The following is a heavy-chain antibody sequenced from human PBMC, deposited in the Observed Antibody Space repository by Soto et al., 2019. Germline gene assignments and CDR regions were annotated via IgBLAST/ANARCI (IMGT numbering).Heavy chain of an antibody. CDR1: GGTFRSYA. CDR2: IIPIFGTA. CDR3: AREGGVPAAMLHWFDP. V-gene: IGHV1-69*13. Sequence: GAPVKVSCKGSGGTFRSYAISWVRRAPGQGLEWMGGIIPIFGTANYAQKFQGRVTITADESTSTAYMELSSLRSEDTAVYYCAREGGVPAAMLHWFDPWGQGTQVTVSS. D-gene: IGHD2-2*01. J-gene: IGHJ5*02.